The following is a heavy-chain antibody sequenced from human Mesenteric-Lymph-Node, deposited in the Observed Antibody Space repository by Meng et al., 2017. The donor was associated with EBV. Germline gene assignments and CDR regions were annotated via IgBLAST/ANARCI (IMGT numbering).Heavy chain of an antibody. V-gene: IGHV4-30-4*01. Sequence: HVQRQESGSRLVKTSQTLSLTCGCSVASISGGYYWSWIRQPPGKGLEWIGYISYSGNTYYNTSLKSRLTISLDTSKNQFSLKLKSVTAADTAVYYCARALYSGYDYFDWGQGTLVTVSS. J-gene: IGHJ1*01. D-gene: IGHD5-12*01. CDR1: VASISGGYY. CDR3: ARALYSGYDYFD. CDR2: ISYSGNT.